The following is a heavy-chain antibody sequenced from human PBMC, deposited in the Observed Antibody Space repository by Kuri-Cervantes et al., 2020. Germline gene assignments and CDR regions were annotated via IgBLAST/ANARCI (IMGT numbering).Heavy chain of an antibody. J-gene: IGHJ4*02. CDR1: GYTLTELS. V-gene: IGHV1-24*01. Sequence: ASVKVSCKVSGYTLTELSMHWVRQAPGKGLEWMGGFDPEDGETIYAQKFQGRVTMTEDTSASTAYMELSSLRSEDTAVYYCARGFRAVAGTIDYWGQGTLVTVSS. CDR2: FDPEDGET. CDR3: ARGFRAVAGTIDY. D-gene: IGHD6-19*01.